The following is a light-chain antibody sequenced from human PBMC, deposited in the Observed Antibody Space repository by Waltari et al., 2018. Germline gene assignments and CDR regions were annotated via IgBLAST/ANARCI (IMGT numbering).Light chain of an antibody. Sequence: QSVLTQPPSVSGAPGQRVTLSCPWRSPNIAVRSVVHWYQQLPGTAPKLLIYGNSNRPSGVPDRFSGSKSGTSASLAITGLQTKDEAVYYCQSYDSSLSAVVFGGGTKLTVL. CDR1: SPNIAVRSV. V-gene: IGLV1-40*01. J-gene: IGLJ3*02. CDR3: QSYDSSLSAVV. CDR2: GNS.